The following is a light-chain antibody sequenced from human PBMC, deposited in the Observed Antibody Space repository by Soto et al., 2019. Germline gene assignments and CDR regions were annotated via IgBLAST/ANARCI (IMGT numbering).Light chain of an antibody. CDR1: SSDVGGYNY. V-gene: IGLV2-14*01. CDR2: DVS. Sequence: QSVLTQPASVSGSPGQSITISCTGTSSDVGGYNYVSWYQQHPGKAPKPMIYDVSNRPSGVSNRFSGSKSGNTASLTISGLQAEDEADYYCSSYTSSSTPVFGTGTKLTVL. CDR3: SSYTSSSTPV. J-gene: IGLJ1*01.